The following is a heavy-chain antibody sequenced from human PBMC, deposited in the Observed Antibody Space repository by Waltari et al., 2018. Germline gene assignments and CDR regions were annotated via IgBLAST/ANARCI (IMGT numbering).Heavy chain of an antibody. Sequence: QLQLQESGPGLVTPSETLSLTCTVSGGSISSSSYYWGWIRQPPGKGLEWIGSIYYSGSTNYNPSLKSRVTISVDTSKNQFSLKLSSVTAADTAVYYCARGIAAAGRSKLYYFDYWGQGTLVTVSS. CDR2: IYYSGST. D-gene: IGHD6-13*01. CDR1: GGSISSSSYY. V-gene: IGHV4-39*07. J-gene: IGHJ4*02. CDR3: ARGIAAAGRSKLYYFDY.